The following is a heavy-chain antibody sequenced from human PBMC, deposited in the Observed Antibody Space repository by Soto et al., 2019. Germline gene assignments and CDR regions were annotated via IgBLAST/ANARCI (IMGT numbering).Heavy chain of an antibody. V-gene: IGHV5-51*01. CDR1: GYSFTYYW. J-gene: IGHJ6*02. Sequence: GESLKISCKGSGYSFTYYWIARVRQMPGKGLEWMGIIYPSDSDIRYSPSFQGQVTISADKSISTAYLQWTSLKTSDTAMYYCARVPSVVTPGNEYFGLDVWGQGTTVTVSS. D-gene: IGHD3-9*01. CDR2: IYPSDSDI. CDR3: ARVPSVVTPGNEYFGLDV.